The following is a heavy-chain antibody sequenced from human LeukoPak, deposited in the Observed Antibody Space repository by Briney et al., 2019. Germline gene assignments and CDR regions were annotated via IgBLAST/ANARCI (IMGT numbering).Heavy chain of an antibody. CDR2: ISSSSSYI. V-gene: IGHV3-21*01. CDR1: GFTFSSYS. Sequence: PGVSLRLSCAASGFTFSSYSMNWVRQAPGKGLEWVSSISSSSSYIYYADSVKGRFTISRDNAKNSLYLQMNSLRAEDTAVYYCASLYCSSTSCYDYYYYGMDVWGKGTTVTVSS. J-gene: IGHJ6*04. CDR3: ASLYCSSTSCYDYYYYGMDV. D-gene: IGHD2-2*01.